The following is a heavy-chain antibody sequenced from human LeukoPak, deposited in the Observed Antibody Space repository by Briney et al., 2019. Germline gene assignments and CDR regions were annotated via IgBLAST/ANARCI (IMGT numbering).Heavy chain of an antibody. CDR3: ARGGQPTDF. D-gene: IGHD1-26*01. CDR2: INTDGSIT. V-gene: IGHV3-74*01. CDR1: GFTFSDYW. J-gene: IGHJ4*02. Sequence: PGGSLRLSCAASGFTFSDYWIHWVRQAPGKGLVWVSRINTDGSITNYADSVKGRFSISRDNAKNTLYLQMNSLRAEDTAVYYCARGGQPTDFWGQGTLVTVSS.